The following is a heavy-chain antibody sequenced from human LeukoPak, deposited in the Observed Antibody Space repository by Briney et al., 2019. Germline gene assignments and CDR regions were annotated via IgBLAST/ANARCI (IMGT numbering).Heavy chain of an antibody. CDR1: GFTFSSYA. V-gene: IGHV3-23*01. D-gene: IGHD6-19*01. Sequence: GGSLRLSCAASGFTFSSYAMSWVRQAPGKGLEWVSAISGSGGSAYYADSVKGRFTISRDNSKNTLYLQMNSLRAEDTAVYYCAKGRSSGWYYFDYWGQGTLVTVSS. CDR2: ISGSGGSA. J-gene: IGHJ4*02. CDR3: AKGRSSGWYYFDY.